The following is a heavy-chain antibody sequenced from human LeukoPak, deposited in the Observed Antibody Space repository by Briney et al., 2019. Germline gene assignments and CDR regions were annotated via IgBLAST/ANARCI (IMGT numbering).Heavy chain of an antibody. CDR3: AREGDSSGYYWWYFDL. CDR1: GYTFTSYG. Sequence: EASVKVSCXTSGYTFTSYGISWVRQAPGQGLEWMGWISAYNGNTNYAQKLQGRVTMTTDTSTSTAYMELRSLRSDDTAVYYCAREGDSSGYYWWYFDLWGRGTLVTVSS. D-gene: IGHD3-22*01. V-gene: IGHV1-18*01. J-gene: IGHJ2*01. CDR2: ISAYNGNT.